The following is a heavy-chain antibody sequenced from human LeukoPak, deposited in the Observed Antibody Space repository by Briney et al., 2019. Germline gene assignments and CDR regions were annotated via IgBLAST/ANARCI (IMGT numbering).Heavy chain of an antibody. Sequence: GGSLRLSCAASGFTFSSYWMSWVRQAPGKGLEWVANIKQDGSEKYYVDSVKGRFTISRDNAKNSLYLQMNSLRAEDTALYYCARARYYDSSGYWSSSDYWGQGTLVTVSS. J-gene: IGHJ4*02. CDR2: IKQDGSEK. V-gene: IGHV3-7*03. CDR1: GFTFSSYW. D-gene: IGHD3-22*01. CDR3: ARARYYDSSGYWSSSDY.